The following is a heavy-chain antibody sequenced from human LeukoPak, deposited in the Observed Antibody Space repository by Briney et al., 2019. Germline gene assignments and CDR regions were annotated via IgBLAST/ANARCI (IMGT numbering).Heavy chain of an antibody. D-gene: IGHD3-22*01. V-gene: IGHV3-20*04. CDR3: AREYYDSSGYPTYYFDY. CDR2: INWNGGST. J-gene: IGHJ4*02. Sequence: GGSLRLSCAASGFTFDDYGMSWVRQAPGKGLEWVSGINWNGGSTGYADSVKGRFTISRDNAKNSLYLQMNSLRAEDTALYYCAREYYDSSGYPTYYFDYWGQGTLVTVSS. CDR1: GFTFDDYG.